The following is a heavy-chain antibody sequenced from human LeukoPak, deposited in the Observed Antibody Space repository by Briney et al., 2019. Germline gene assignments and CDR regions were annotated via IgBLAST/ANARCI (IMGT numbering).Heavy chain of an antibody. D-gene: IGHD3-22*01. V-gene: IGHV3-33*01. CDR2: IWYDGSNK. Sequence: PGRSLRLSRAASGFTFSSYGMHWVRQAPGKGLEWVAVIWYDGSNKYYADSVKGRFTISRDNSKNTLYLQMNSLRAEDTAVYYCARDYRNYYDSSGYYDYWGQGTLVTVSS. CDR3: ARDYRNYYDSSGYYDY. J-gene: IGHJ4*02. CDR1: GFTFSSYG.